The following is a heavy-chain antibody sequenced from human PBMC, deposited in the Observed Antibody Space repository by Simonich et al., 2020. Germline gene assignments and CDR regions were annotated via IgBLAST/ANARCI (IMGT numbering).Heavy chain of an antibody. D-gene: IGHD7-27*01. Sequence: EVQLVESGGGLVQPGGSLRLSCAASGFTFSSYWMHWVRQAPGKGGCWVSRIKRDGSNTSYADSVKVRFTISRDNAKNTLYLQMNSLRAEDTAVYYCAREAGDLWYFDLWGRGTLVTVSS. CDR3: AREAGDLWYFDL. V-gene: IGHV3-74*01. CDR1: GFTFSSYW. CDR2: IKRDGSNT. J-gene: IGHJ2*01.